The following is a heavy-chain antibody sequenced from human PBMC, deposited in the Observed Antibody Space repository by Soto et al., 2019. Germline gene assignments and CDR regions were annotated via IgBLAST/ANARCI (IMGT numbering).Heavy chain of an antibody. CDR1: GGNFGSHS. CDR2: ISSSSSTI. Sequence: PGGPLRLSCAASGGNFGSHSVNWVRQAPGEGLEWVSYISSSSSTIYYADSVKGRFTISRDNSKNTLYLQMNSLRAEDTAVYYCARGYCTNGVCYTDKNHYYYYYGMDVWGQGTTVTAP. J-gene: IGHJ6*02. D-gene: IGHD2-8*01. V-gene: IGHV3-48*01. CDR3: ARGYCTNGVCYTDKNHYYYYYGMDV.